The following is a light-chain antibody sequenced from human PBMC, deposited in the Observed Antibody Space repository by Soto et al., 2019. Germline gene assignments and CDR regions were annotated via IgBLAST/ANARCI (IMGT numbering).Light chain of an antibody. CDR3: QQRSSWPIT. CDR1: ESMNEY. J-gene: IGKJ5*01. Sequence: EIVLTQSPATLSLSPGERATLSCRASESMNEYLAWYQQKPGQAPRLLIHDASYRATGIPARFSGSGSGTDVTLTISSLEPEDFAVYYCQQRSSWPITFGQGTRLEIK. V-gene: IGKV3-11*01. CDR2: DAS.